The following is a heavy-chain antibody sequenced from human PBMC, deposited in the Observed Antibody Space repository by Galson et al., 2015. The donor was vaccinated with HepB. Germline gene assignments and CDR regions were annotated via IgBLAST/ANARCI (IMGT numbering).Heavy chain of an antibody. J-gene: IGHJ4*02. V-gene: IGHV3-48*03. CDR1: GFTFSSFE. CDR3: ARAARFESSGYYYFEQ. Sequence: SLRLSCAASGFTFSSFEMNWVRQAPGKGLEWVSYISGSDNMISYADSVKGRFTISRDNAKNSLYLQMNSLRAEDTAVYYCARAARFESSGYYYFEQWGQGTLVTVSS. CDR2: ISGSDNMI. D-gene: IGHD3-22*01.